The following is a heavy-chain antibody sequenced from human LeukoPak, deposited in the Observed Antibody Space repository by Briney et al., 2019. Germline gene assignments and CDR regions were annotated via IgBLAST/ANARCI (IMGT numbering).Heavy chain of an antibody. CDR3: ARDLGYSYGGDY. V-gene: IGHV3-33*01. CDR1: GFTFSSYG. Sequence: GGSLRLSCAASGFTFSSYGMHWVRQAPGKGLERVAVIWYDGSNKYYADSVKGRFTISRDNSKNTLYLQMNSLRAEDTAVYYCARDLGYSYGGDYWGQGTLVTVSS. D-gene: IGHD5-18*01. J-gene: IGHJ4*02. CDR2: IWYDGSNK.